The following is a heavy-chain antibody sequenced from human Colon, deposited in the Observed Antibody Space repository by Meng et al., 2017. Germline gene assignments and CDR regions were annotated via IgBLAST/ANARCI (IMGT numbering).Heavy chain of an antibody. CDR1: GDSISSSDSY. J-gene: IGHJ5*02. D-gene: IGHD1/OR15-1a*01. Sequence: QLQLQESGSGLVKPSVTLSRTCSVSGDSISSSDSYWGWLRQSPGKGLEWSGSIGHSGFTYYTPSLESRVTVSVDTSRSQFSLELTSVTAADTAVYYCVRSRAWVRTGFDPWGQGTLVTVSS. V-gene: IGHV4-39*01. CDR3: VRSRAWVRTGFDP. CDR2: IGHSGFT.